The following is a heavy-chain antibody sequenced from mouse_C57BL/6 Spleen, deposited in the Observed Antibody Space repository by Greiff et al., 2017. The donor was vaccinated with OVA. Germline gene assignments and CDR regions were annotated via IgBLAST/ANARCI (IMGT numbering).Heavy chain of an antibody. CDR1: GFSFNTYA. CDR2: IRSKSNNYAT. Sequence: EVQVVESGGGLVQPKGSLKLSCAASGFSFNTYAMNWVRQAPGKGLEWVARIRSKSNNYATYYADSVKDRFTISRDDSESMLYLQMNNLKTEDTAMYYCVRQDYYEFGYYAMDYWGQGTSVTVSS. J-gene: IGHJ4*01. V-gene: IGHV10-1*01. CDR3: VRQDYYEFGYYAMDY. D-gene: IGHD1-1*01.